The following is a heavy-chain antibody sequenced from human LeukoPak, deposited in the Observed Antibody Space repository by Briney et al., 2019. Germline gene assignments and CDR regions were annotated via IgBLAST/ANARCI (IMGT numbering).Heavy chain of an antibody. Sequence: GASVKVSCKASAYTFTGYYMHWVRQAPGQGLEWMGWIYPNSGGTNYAQKFQGRVTMTRDTSIGTAYMELSRLRSDDTAVYYCARDPLRGDPFDCWGQGTLVTVSS. CDR2: IYPNSGGT. J-gene: IGHJ4*02. D-gene: IGHD2-21*02. V-gene: IGHV1-2*02. CDR1: AYTFTGYY. CDR3: ARDPLRGDPFDC.